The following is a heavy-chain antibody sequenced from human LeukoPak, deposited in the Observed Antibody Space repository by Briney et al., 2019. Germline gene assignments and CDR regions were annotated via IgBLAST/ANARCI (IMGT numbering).Heavy chain of an antibody. Sequence: ASVKVSCKASGYTFTGYYMHWVRQAPGQGLEWMGRINPNSGGTNYAQKFQGRVTMTRDTSISTAYVELSRLRSDDTAVYYCARESLSARIAVAGGVLLYWGQGTLVTVSS. CDR3: ARESLSARIAVAGGVLLY. CDR2: INPNSGGT. D-gene: IGHD6-19*01. CDR1: GYTFTGYY. J-gene: IGHJ4*02. V-gene: IGHV1-2*06.